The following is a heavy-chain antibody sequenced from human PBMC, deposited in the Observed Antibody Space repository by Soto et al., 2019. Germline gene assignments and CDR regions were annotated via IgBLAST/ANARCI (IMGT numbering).Heavy chain of an antibody. J-gene: IGHJ4*02. CDR1: GFTFSSYG. V-gene: IGHV3-33*01. Sequence: ESGGGVVQPGRSLRLSCAASGFTFSSYGMHWVRQAAGKGLEWVAFIWHDGGNKFYAESVKGRFTISRDNSKNTLYLQMTSLSAEDTAMYYCARDGDVNTGFGKDYWGQGTLVTVSS. D-gene: IGHD3-16*01. CDR3: ARDGDVNTGFGKDY. CDR2: IWHDGGNK.